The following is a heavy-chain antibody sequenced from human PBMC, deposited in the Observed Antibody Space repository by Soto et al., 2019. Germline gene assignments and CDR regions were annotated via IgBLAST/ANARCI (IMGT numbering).Heavy chain of an antibody. CDR3: TSEYRTDLYYFYY. J-gene: IGHJ4*02. Sequence: EVQLVETGGGLVQPGGSLRLSCAASGFTFSNAWMSWVRQAPGKGLEWVGRIKSKTNGGTTDYAAPVKGRFTISRDDSKNTLYLQMNSLNTEDTAVYYCTSEYRTDLYYFYYWGQGNLVTVSS. CDR1: GFTFSNAW. D-gene: IGHD3-16*02. CDR2: IKSKTNGGTT. V-gene: IGHV3-15*01.